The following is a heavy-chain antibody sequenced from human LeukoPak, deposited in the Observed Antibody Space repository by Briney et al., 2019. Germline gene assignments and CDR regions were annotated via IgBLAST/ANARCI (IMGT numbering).Heavy chain of an antibody. Sequence: GGSLRLSCAASGFTFNTNAMSWVRQAPGKGLEWVSAISGRTGGTYYADSVKGRFTISRDNAKNSLYLQMNSLRAEDTAVYYCARRGIAAAVYDYWGQGTLVTVSS. CDR1: GFTFNTNA. J-gene: IGHJ4*02. V-gene: IGHV3-23*01. CDR3: ARRGIAAAVYDY. D-gene: IGHD6-13*01. CDR2: ISGRTGGT.